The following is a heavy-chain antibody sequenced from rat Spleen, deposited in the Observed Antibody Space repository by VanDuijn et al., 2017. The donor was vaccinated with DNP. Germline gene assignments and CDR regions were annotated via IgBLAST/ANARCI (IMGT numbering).Heavy chain of an antibody. J-gene: IGHJ2*01. V-gene: IGHV5-17*01. Sequence: EVQLVESGGGLVQPGRSLKLSCAASGFTLSDYAMVWVRQAPKKGLEWVATITYDVIRTYYRDSVKGRFTISRDNAKRTLNLQMDSLRSEDTATYYCARRGYGGRRFFDYWGQGVMVTVSS. CDR2: ITYDVIRT. D-gene: IGHD1-11*01. CDR1: GFTLSDYA. CDR3: ARRGYGGRRFFDY.